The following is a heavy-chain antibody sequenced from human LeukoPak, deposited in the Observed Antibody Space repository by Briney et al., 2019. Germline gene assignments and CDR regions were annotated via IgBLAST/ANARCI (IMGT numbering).Heavy chain of an antibody. CDR1: GGSISSYY. D-gene: IGHD3-22*01. J-gene: IGHJ4*02. V-gene: IGHV4-59*01. CDR3: AREAAEADSSGQFDY. Sequence: SETLSLTCTVSGGSISSYYWSWIRQPPGKGLEWIGYIYYSGSTNYNPSLKSRVTISVDTSKNQFSLKLSSVTAADTAAYYCAREAAEADSSGQFDYWGQGTVVTVSS. CDR2: IYYSGST.